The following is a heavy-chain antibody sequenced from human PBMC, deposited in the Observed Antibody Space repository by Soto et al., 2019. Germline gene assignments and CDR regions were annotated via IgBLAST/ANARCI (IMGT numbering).Heavy chain of an antibody. V-gene: IGHV1-69*13. Sequence: GASVKVSCTESGSTLSTYAISWVRQAPGQGLEWRGGIIPIFGTANYAQKFQGRVTITADESTSTAYMELSSLRSEDTAVYYCASPFLADSSGYYYFRYWGQGTLVTVSS. CDR1: GSTLSTYA. CDR3: ASPFLADSSGYYYFRY. J-gene: IGHJ4*02. D-gene: IGHD3-22*01. CDR2: IIPIFGTA.